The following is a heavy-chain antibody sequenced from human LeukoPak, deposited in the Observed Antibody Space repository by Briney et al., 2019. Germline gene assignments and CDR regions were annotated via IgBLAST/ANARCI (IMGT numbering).Heavy chain of an antibody. J-gene: IGHJ4*02. CDR2: ISSSSSYI. D-gene: IGHD4-11*01. CDR3: ARDLTVGASHKSDY. V-gene: IGHV3-21*01. CDR1: GFSFSSYS. Sequence: GGSLILSCAASGFSFSSYSLNWVRQAPGKGLEWVSFISSSSSYIFYADSVKGRFTISRDNDKNSLFLQMDSLRVEDTAVYFCARDLTVGASHKSDYWGQGTLVTVSS.